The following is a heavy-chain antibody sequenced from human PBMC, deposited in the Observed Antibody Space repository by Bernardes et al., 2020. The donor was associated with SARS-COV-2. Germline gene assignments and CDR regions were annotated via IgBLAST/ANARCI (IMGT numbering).Heavy chain of an antibody. CDR1: GGSFSGYY. V-gene: IGHV4-34*01. CDR3: ARGVRDGSLNY. CDR2: INHSGST. D-gene: IGHD5-12*01. Sequence: SETLSLTCAVYGGSFSGYYWSWIRQPPGKGLEWIGEINHSGSTNYNPSLKSRVTISVDTSKNQFSLKLSSVTAADTAVYYCARGVRDGSLNYWGQGTLVTVSS. J-gene: IGHJ4*02.